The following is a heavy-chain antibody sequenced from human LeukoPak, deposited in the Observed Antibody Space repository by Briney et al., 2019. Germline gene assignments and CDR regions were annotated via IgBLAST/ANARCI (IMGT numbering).Heavy chain of an antibody. CDR1: GGSFSDYY. J-gene: IGHJ5*02. Sequence: SETLSLTCAVYGGSFSDYYWTWIRQPPGKGLEWIGEINHSGSTKYNPSLKSRVTISVDTSKNQFSLKLSSVTAADTAMYYCARPTGYCSSATCKRWGWFDPWGQGALVTVSS. CDR3: ARPTGYCSSATCKRWGWFDP. CDR2: INHSGST. D-gene: IGHD2-2*01. V-gene: IGHV4-34*01.